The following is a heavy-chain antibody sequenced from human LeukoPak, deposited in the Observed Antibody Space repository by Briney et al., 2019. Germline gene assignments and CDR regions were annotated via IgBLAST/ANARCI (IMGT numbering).Heavy chain of an antibody. CDR2: IKQDGSDK. Sequence: GGSLRLSCAASGFTFRNYWMNWVRHAPGKGLGWVANIKQDGSDKYYVVSVKGRFTISRDNAKNSLYLQMNSLRAEDTAVYYCAREKGNYDGYYNYYMDVWGKGTTVTVSS. CDR1: GFTFRNYW. J-gene: IGHJ6*03. V-gene: IGHV3-7*01. CDR3: AREKGNYDGYYNYYMDV. D-gene: IGHD4-11*01.